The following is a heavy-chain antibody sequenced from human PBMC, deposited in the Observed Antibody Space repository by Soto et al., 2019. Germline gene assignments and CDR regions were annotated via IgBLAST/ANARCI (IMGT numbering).Heavy chain of an antibody. V-gene: IGHV4-59*01. Sequence: SETLSLTCTVSGGSISSYYWSWIRQPPGKGLEWIGYIYYSGSTNYNPSLKRRVTISVDTSKNQFSLKLSSVTAADTAVYYCAREGGISSWFDYWDRGTLGTGSS. CDR1: GGSISSYY. CDR3: AREGGISSWFDY. D-gene: IGHD6-13*01. J-gene: IGHJ4*02. CDR2: IYYSGST.